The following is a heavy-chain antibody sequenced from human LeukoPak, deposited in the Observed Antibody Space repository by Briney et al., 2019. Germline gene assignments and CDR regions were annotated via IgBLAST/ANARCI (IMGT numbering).Heavy chain of an antibody. CDR3: ARENKDIVVVVAARPDASDI. D-gene: IGHD2-15*01. V-gene: IGHV3-30-3*01. J-gene: IGHJ3*02. CDR1: GFTFSSYA. CDR2: ISYDGSNK. Sequence: GGSLRLSCAASGFTFSSYAMHWVRQAPGKGLEWVAVISYDGSNKYYADSVKGRFTISRDNSKNTLYLQMNSLRAEDTAVYYCARENKDIVVVVAARPDASDIWGQGTMVTVSS.